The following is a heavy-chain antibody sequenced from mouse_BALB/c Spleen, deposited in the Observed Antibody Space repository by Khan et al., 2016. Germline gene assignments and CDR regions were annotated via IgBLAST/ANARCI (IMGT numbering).Heavy chain of an antibody. J-gene: IGHJ2*01. CDR2: INPSSGYT. CDR3: ARKSTRASY. D-gene: IGHD3-1*01. Sequence: QVQLQQSGAELVKPGASVKMSCKASGYTFTSYTMHWVKQRPGQGLEWIGYINPSSGYTKYNQKFKDKATLTADKYSSTAYMQLSRLASADSAVYYCARKSTRASYWGQGTTLTVSS. CDR1: GYTFTSYT. V-gene: IGHV1-4*01.